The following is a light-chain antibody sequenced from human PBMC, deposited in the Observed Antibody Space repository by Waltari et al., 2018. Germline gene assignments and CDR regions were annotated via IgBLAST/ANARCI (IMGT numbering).Light chain of an antibody. CDR3: ASWDFSLNVWV. J-gene: IGLJ3*02. CDR2: RTN. Sequence: QSELTQPPSASATPGQSVTISCSGGTSTVGTNYVNWYQQLPGTAPRLLIYRTNVRASGIPARFSGSKSGTSASLAVTGLRPGDEGDYYCASWDFSLNVWVFGGGTKLTVL. CDR1: TSTVGTNY. V-gene: IGLV1-47*01.